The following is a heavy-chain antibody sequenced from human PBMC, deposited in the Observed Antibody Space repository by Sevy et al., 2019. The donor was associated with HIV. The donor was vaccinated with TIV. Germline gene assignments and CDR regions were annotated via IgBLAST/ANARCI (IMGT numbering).Heavy chain of an antibody. Sequence: GGSLRLSCAASGFTFSSYWMSWVRQAPGKGLEWVANIKQDGSEKYYVDSVKGRFTISRDNAKNSLYLQMNSLRAEDMALYYCARVLRYFDWLLDYWGQGTLVTVSS. J-gene: IGHJ4*02. V-gene: IGHV3-7*01. CDR2: IKQDGSEK. D-gene: IGHD3-9*01. CDR1: GFTFSSYW. CDR3: ARVLRYFDWLLDY.